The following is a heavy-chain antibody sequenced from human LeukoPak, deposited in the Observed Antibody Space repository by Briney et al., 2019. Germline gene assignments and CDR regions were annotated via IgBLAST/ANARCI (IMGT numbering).Heavy chain of an antibody. CDR2: ISGGGDTT. J-gene: IGHJ4*02. V-gene: IGHV3-23*01. CDR3: ARDTAEYYFDY. CDR1: GFTFVGYA. Sequence: GGSLRLSCAASGFTFVGYAMSWVRQAPGKGLEWVSGISGGGDTTFYADSVKGRFTISRDNSKNTLYLQMNSLRAEDTAVYYCARDTAEYYFDYWGQGTLVTVSS.